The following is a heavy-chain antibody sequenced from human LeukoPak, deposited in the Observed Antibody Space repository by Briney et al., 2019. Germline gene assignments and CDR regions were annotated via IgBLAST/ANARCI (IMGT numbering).Heavy chain of an antibody. V-gene: IGHV4-31*03. D-gene: IGHD2-8*01. CDR3: AKAVGVPVAFDI. J-gene: IGHJ3*02. Sequence: SQTLSLTCTVSGGSISSGGYYWSWIRQNPGKGLEWIGYIYYSGSTYYNPSLKSRVTISVDTSKNQFSLKLSSVTAADTAVYYCAKAVGVPVAFDIWGQGTMVTVSS. CDR2: IYYSGST. CDR1: GGSISSGGYY.